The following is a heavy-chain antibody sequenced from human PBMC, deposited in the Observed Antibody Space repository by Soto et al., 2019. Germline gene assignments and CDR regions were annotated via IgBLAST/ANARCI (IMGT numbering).Heavy chain of an antibody. CDR1: GLTVSHNY. Sequence: GGSLRLSCVASGLTVSHNYMACVRQAPEIGLEWVSILYTEGTTYYADSVKGRFTISRDSSKNTLFLQMDSLRAEDTAVYYCAKVRKYCSGGSCSWWFDPWGQGTLVTVSS. V-gene: IGHV3-53*01. D-gene: IGHD2-15*01. CDR2: LYTEGTT. J-gene: IGHJ5*02. CDR3: AKVRKYCSGGSCSWWFDP.